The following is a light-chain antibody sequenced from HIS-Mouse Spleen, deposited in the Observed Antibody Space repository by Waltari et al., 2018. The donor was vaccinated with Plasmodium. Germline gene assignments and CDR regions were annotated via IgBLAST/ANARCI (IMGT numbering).Light chain of an antibody. CDR2: EDS. Sequence: SYELTQPPSVSVSPGQTARITCSGDALPKKYAYWYQKKSGQAPVLSIYEDSKRPSGIHEGFSGSSSGTMATLTISGAQVEDEADYYCYSTDSSGNHRVFGGGTKLTVL. CDR1: ALPKKY. V-gene: IGLV3-10*01. CDR3: YSTDSSGNHRV. J-gene: IGLJ3*02.